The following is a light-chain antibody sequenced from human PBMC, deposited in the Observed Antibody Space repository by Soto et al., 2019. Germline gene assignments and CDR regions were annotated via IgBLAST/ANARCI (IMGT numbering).Light chain of an antibody. CDR3: QQYDRFPYT. CDR2: KAS. CDR1: QSISNW. J-gene: IGKJ2*01. Sequence: DIQMTQSPSTLSASVGDTVTITCRASQSISNWLAWYQQKPGQAPKLLIHKASTLESGVPSRFSGSGSGTEFTLTISSLQPDDFATFYGQQYDRFPYTFGQGTNLEIK. V-gene: IGKV1-5*03.